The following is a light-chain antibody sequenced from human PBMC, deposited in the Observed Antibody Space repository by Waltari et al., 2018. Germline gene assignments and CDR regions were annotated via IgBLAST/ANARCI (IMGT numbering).Light chain of an antibody. Sequence: QLVLTQSSSASASLGASVKLTCTLSSGHSTYAIAWHQQQPEKGPRFLMKVNNDGSHNKGDGIPDLFSVSSSGSERYLTISSLQSEDEADYYCQTWGTGIWVFGGGTKLTVL. CDR2: VNNDGSH. CDR3: QTWGTGIWV. J-gene: IGLJ3*02. CDR1: SGHSTYA. V-gene: IGLV4-69*01.